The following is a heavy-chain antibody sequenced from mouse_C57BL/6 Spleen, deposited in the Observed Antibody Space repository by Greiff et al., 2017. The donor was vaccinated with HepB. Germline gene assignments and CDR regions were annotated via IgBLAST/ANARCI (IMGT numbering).Heavy chain of an antibody. D-gene: IGHD1-1*01. CDR3: ARFPYYYGSSYDFDY. CDR2: IDPSDSYT. J-gene: IGHJ2*01. CDR1: GYTFTSYW. Sequence: QVQLQQPGAELVMPGASVKLSCKASGYTFTSYWMHWVKQRPGQGLEWIGEIDPSDSYTNYNQKFKGKSTLTVDKSSSTAYMQLSSLTSEDSAVYYCARFPYYYGSSYDFDYWGQGTTLTVSS. V-gene: IGHV1-69*01.